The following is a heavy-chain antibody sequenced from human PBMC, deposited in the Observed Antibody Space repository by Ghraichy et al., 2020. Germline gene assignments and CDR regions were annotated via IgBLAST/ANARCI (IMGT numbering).Heavy chain of an antibody. Sequence: GGSLRLSCAASGFTFSSYSMNWVRQAPGKGLEWVSSISSSSSYIYYADSVKGRFTISRDNAKNSLYLQMNSLRAEDTAVYYCARDEEGVVVPGTYGMDVWGQGTTVTVSS. CDR2: ISSSSSYI. V-gene: IGHV3-21*01. CDR3: ARDEEGVVVPGTYGMDV. J-gene: IGHJ6*02. D-gene: IGHD2-2*01. CDR1: GFTFSSYS.